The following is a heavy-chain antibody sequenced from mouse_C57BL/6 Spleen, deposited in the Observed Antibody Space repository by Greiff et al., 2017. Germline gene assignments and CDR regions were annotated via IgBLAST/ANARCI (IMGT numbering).Heavy chain of an antibody. CDR1: GFTFSSYG. J-gene: IGHJ4*01. CDR3: ARNREYYYAMDY. V-gene: IGHV5-6*01. Sequence: EVQVVESGGDLVKPGGSLKLSCAASGFTFSSYGMSWVRQTPDKRLEWVATISSGGSYTYYPDSVKGRFTISRDNAKNTLYLQMSSLKSEDTAMYYCARNREYYYAMDYWGQGTSVTVSS. CDR2: ISSGGSYT.